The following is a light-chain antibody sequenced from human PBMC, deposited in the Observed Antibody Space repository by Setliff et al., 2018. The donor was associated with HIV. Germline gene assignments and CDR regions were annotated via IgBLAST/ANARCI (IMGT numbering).Light chain of an antibody. CDR2: EVN. Sequence: QSALSQPASVSGSPGQSITISCTGTSTDVGGYDYVSWYQHHPGKAPKLMIHEVNKRPSGVPDRFSGSKSDNTASLTVSGLQAEDEADYYCSSYAGSNTPYVFGTGTKVTVL. V-gene: IGLV2-8*01. CDR3: SSYAGSNTPYV. J-gene: IGLJ1*01. CDR1: STDVGGYDY.